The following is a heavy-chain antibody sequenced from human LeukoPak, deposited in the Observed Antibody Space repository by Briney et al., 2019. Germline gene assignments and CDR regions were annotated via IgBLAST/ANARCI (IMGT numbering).Heavy chain of an antibody. CDR2: ISGSGGST. J-gene: IGHJ4*02. D-gene: IGHD6-19*01. CDR1: GFTFSSYA. V-gene: IGHV3-23*01. CDR3: AKDGSGWYYFDY. Sequence: GGSQRLSCAASGFTFSSYAMSWVRQAPGKGLEWVSAISGSGGSTYYADSVKGRFTISRDNSKNTLYLQMNSLRAEDTAVYYCAKDGSGWYYFDYWGQGTLVTVSS.